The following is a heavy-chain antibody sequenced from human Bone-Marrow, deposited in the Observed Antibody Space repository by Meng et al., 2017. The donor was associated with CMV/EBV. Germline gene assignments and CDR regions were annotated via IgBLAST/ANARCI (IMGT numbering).Heavy chain of an antibody. CDR1: GYTFTSYG. Sequence: ASVKVSCKASGYTFTSYGISWVRQAPGQGLEWMGWISAYNGNTNYAQKFHERVTMTTDTTTRTVYMELRSLRSDDTAVYYCAREVGSWYSSYYYYGMDVWGQGTTVTVSS. CDR3: AREVGSWYSSYYYYGMDV. D-gene: IGHD6-13*01. V-gene: IGHV1-18*01. J-gene: IGHJ6*02. CDR2: ISAYNGNT.